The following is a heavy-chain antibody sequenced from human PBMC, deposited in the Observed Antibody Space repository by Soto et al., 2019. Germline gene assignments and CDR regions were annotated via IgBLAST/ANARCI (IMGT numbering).Heavy chain of an antibody. V-gene: IGHV1-3*01. Sequence: ASGKVCCKASGYTFTSYSMHWVRQAPGQRLEWMGWINAGNGNTKYSQKFQGRVTITRDTSASTAYMELSSLRSEDTAVYYCAMYNLGDAFDIWGQGTMVTVSS. CDR1: GYTFTSYS. D-gene: IGHD1-20*01. CDR2: INAGNGNT. J-gene: IGHJ3*02. CDR3: AMYNLGDAFDI.